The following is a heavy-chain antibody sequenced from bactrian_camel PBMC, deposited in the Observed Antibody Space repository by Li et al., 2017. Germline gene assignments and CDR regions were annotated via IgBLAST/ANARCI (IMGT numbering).Heavy chain of an antibody. CDR3: AASGSRYSHGCTDFVY. CDR2: IDSDGPT. V-gene: IGHV3S55*01. Sequence: HVQLVESGGGSVQAGESLRLSCVDSGYRYSTYCMGWFRQAPGKEREQVASIDSDGPTFYEDSVKGRFTISRDSARSTLYLQMNSLKPEDTAMYYCAASGSRYSHGCTDFVYWGQGTQVTVS. J-gene: IGHJ6*01. CDR1: GYRYSTYC. D-gene: IGHD6*01.